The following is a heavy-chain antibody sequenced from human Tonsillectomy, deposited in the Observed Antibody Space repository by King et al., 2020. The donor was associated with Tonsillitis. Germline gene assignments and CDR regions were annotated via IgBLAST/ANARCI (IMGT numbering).Heavy chain of an antibody. V-gene: IGHV4-39*01. CDR3: ASPGSSTSCYRDDWTGDL. Sequence: QLQESGPGLVKPSETLSLTCTVSGGSISSTTYYWGWIRQPPGKGLEWIGSIYYSGNTYYNPSLKSRVTISVDTSKNQFSLKLSSVTAADTAVYYCASPGSSTSCYRDDWTGDLWGRGTLVTVSA. CDR1: GGSISSTTYY. J-gene: IGHJ2*01. CDR2: IYYSGNT. D-gene: IGHD2-2*01.